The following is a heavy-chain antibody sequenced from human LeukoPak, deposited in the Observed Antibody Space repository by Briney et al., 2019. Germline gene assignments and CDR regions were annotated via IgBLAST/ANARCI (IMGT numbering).Heavy chain of an antibody. V-gene: IGHV3-21*01. CDR3: ARLRNDYGDYVLDY. D-gene: IGHD4-17*01. J-gene: IGHJ4*02. CDR1: GFTFSVYS. Sequence: GGSLRLSCAASGFTFSVYSMNWVRQAPGKGLEWVSSISSSSSSINYADSVKGRFTISRDNAKNSLYLRMNSLRAEDTAVYYCARLRNDYGDYVLDYWGQGTLVTVSS. CDR2: ISSSSSSI.